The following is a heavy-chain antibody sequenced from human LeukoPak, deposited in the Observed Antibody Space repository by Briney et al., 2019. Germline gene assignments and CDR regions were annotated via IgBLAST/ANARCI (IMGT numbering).Heavy chain of an antibody. Sequence: SQTLSLTCTVSGGSISSGGYYWSWIRQHPGKGLEWIGYIYYSGSTYYNPSLKSRVTISVDTSKNQFSLKLSSVTAADTAVYYCARDRPHTNYYYYGMDVLGQGTTVTVSS. CDR1: GGSISSGGYY. CDR2: IYYSGST. CDR3: ARDRPHTNYYYYGMDV. D-gene: IGHD3-3*01. J-gene: IGHJ6*02. V-gene: IGHV4-31*03.